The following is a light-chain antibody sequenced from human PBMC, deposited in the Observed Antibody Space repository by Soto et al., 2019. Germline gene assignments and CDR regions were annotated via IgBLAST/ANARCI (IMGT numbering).Light chain of an antibody. CDR1: QRVSNY. CDR3: QQSYSTPRT. V-gene: IGKV1-39*01. CDR2: AAS. Sequence: DIQMTQSPSSLSASVGDRVTITCRTSQRVSNYLNWYQQKPGKAPKLLIYAASSLQSEVPSRFSGSGSGTDFTLTISSLQPEDFASYYCQQSYSTPRTFGQGTKVEIK. J-gene: IGKJ1*01.